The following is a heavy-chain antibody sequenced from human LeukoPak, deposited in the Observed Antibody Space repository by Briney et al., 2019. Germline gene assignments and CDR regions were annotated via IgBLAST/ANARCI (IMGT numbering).Heavy chain of an antibody. Sequence: SETLSLTCAVYGGSFSGYYWSWIRQPPGKGLEWIGEINHSGSTNYNPSLKSRVTISVDTSKNQFSLKLSSVTAADTAIYYCARTYYYGSGRYFDYWGQGTLVTVSS. CDR2: INHSGST. CDR1: GGSFSGYY. CDR3: ARTYYYGSGRYFDY. V-gene: IGHV4-34*01. J-gene: IGHJ4*02. D-gene: IGHD3-10*01.